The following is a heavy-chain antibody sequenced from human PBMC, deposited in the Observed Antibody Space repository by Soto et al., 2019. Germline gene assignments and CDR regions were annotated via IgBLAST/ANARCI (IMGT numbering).Heavy chain of an antibody. CDR1: GGSISSGGYY. CDR3: ARVGISSSDAFDI. CDR2: IYHSGNT. D-gene: IGHD6-6*01. J-gene: IGHJ3*02. Sequence: SETLSLTCSVSGGSISSGGYYWSWIRQLPGKDLEWIGYIYHSGNTYYNSSLKSRLTISVDTSKNQFSLKLTSVTAADTAVYYCARVGISSSDAFDIWGQGTMVTRLL. V-gene: IGHV4-31*03.